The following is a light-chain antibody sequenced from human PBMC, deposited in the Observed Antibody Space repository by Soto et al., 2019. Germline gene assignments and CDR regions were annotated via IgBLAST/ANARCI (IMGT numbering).Light chain of an antibody. Sequence: EIVMTQSPVTLSVSPGGRVTLWCRASQSVSSNLAWYQQKPGQAPSLLIYGAFTRATGIPARFSGTGSGTEFTLTISSLQSEDFALYYCQQRNYWQVTFGQGTRLEIK. CDR2: GAF. CDR3: QQRNYWQVT. J-gene: IGKJ5*01. V-gene: IGKV3-15*01. CDR1: QSVSSN.